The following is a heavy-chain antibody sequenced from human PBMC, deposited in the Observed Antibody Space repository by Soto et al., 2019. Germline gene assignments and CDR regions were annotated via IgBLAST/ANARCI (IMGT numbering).Heavy chain of an antibody. CDR1: GFTFSSYS. J-gene: IGHJ6*02. V-gene: IGHV3-48*02. D-gene: IGHD6-6*01. CDR2: ISSSSSTI. Sequence: EVQLVESGGGLVQPGGSLRLSCAASGFTFSSYSMNWVRQAPGKGLEWVSYISSSSSTIYYADSVKGRFTISRDNAKNSLYLQMNSRRDEDTAVYYCARDPKYSSSSSDDPYYYYGMDVWGQGTTVTVSS. CDR3: ARDPKYSSSSSDDPYYYYGMDV.